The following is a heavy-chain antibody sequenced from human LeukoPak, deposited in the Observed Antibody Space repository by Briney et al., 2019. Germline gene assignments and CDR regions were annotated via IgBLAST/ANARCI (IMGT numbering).Heavy chain of an antibody. CDR3: ASGVVPAATVDY. CDR1: GFTFSSYS. Sequence: GGSLRLSCAASGFTFSSYSMNWVRRAPGKGLGWVSSISSSSSYIYYADSVKGRFTISRDNAKNSLYLQMNSLRAEDTAVYYCASGVVPAATVDYWGQGTLVTVSS. V-gene: IGHV3-21*01. CDR2: ISSSSSYI. D-gene: IGHD2-2*01. J-gene: IGHJ4*02.